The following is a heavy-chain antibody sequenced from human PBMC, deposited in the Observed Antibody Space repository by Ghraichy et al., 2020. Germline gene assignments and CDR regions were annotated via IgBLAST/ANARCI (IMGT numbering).Heavy chain of an antibody. V-gene: IGHV3-11*01. CDR3: AVIGGASVQYYDLDV. D-gene: IGHD1-26*01. CDR1: GFTFSDYY. Sequence: GGSLRLSCEASGFTFSDYYINWIRQAPGKGLEWVSYISSSGDTIDYADSVKGRFTISRDNAKNSLFLQMSSLRADDTAVYYCAVIGGASVQYYDLDVWGHGTTVTVSS. CDR2: ISSSGDTI. J-gene: IGHJ6*02.